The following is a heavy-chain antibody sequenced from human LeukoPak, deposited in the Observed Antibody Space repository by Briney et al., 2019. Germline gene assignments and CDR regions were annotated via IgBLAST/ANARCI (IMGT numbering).Heavy chain of an antibody. CDR3: ARDLKSCYVDF. CDR1: GFTSRDYG. Sequence: GRSLRLSCVASGFTSRDYGIHWVRQAPGKGLEWVAVIYDDGTKEHFADSVKGRFTISRDQSKNTAVLQMNSLRVEDTAVYYGARDLKSCYVDFWGQGTLVTVSS. V-gene: IGHV3-33*01. D-gene: IGHD3-10*01. CDR2: IYDDGTKE. J-gene: IGHJ4*02.